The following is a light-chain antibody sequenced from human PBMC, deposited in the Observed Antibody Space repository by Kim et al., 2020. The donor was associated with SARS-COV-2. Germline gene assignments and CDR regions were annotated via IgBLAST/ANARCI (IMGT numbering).Light chain of an antibody. CDR2: YVS. V-gene: IGKV1-5*01. Sequence: GDRTAIPCLARPTLDIFFAWYQLRPGKAPHLLIYYVSHLQSGVPSRFSCSGAGTEFSLTIRSLQPDDFVTHYCQQNNAYPLTLGGGTKVYIK. J-gene: IGKJ4*01. CDR3: QQNNAYPLT. CDR1: PTLDIF.